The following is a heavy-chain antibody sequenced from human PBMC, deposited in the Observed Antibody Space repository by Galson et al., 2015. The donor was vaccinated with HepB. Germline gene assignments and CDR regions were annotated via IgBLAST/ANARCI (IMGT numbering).Heavy chain of an antibody. J-gene: IGHJ4*02. D-gene: IGHD4/OR15-4a*01. CDR3: ARGRGLWSFIDY. Sequence: SLRLSCAASGFTFSRYGLHWVRQAPGKGLEWLAVISYDGSNKYYADSVKGRFTISRDNSKNTLYLQMNSLRPEDTAMYYCARGRGLWSFIDYWGQGTLVTVSS. V-gene: IGHV3-30-3*01. CDR1: GFTFSRYG. CDR2: ISYDGSNK.